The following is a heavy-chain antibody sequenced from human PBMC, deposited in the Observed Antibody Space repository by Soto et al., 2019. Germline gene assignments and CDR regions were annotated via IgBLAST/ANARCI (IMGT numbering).Heavy chain of an antibody. Sequence: SLRLSCAASGFTFDDYAMHWVLQATGKGLEWVSGISWNSGSIGYADSVKGLFTISRDNAKNSLYLQMNSLRAEDTALYYCAKDLYAYGSAPFYYGMDVWAQGTTVTVSS. CDR1: GFTFDDYA. CDR2: ISWNSGSI. V-gene: IGHV3-9*01. CDR3: AKDLYAYGSAPFYYGMDV. J-gene: IGHJ6*02. D-gene: IGHD3-10*01.